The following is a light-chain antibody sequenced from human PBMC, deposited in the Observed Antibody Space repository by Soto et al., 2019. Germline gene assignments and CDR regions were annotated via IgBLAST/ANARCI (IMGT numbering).Light chain of an antibody. CDR2: DAS. J-gene: IGKJ1*01. V-gene: IGKV1-5*01. Sequence: IQMTQSPSTLSASVGDRVTITCRASQSISGWLAWYQQKPGKAPKLLIFDASSLESGVPSRFSGSVSGTEFTLTISSLQPDDFATYYCQHYNSYSPAFGQGTKV. CDR1: QSISGW. CDR3: QHYNSYSPA.